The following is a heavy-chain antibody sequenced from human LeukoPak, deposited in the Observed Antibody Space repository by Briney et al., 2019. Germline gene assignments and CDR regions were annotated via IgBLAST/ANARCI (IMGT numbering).Heavy chain of an antibody. CDR3: ARFMYSGSSDAFDI. CDR1: GFSISSYY. J-gene: IGHJ3*02. CDR2: IYTSGST. D-gene: IGHD1-26*01. V-gene: IGHV4-4*07. Sequence: SETLSLTCTVSGFSISSYYWSWLRQPAGKGLEWIGRIYTSGSTNYNPSLKSRVTMSVDTSKNQFSLKLSSVTAADTAVYYCARFMYSGSSDAFDIWGQGTMVTVSS.